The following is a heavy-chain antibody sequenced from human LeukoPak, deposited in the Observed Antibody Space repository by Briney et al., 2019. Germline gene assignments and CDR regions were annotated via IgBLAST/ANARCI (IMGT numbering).Heavy chain of an antibody. J-gene: IGHJ4*02. D-gene: IGHD6-19*01. V-gene: IGHV3-9*01. CDR1: GFTFDDYA. CDR3: AKDPRSTGWPTYYFDY. CDR2: ISWNSGSI. Sequence: PGRSLRFSCAASGFTFDDYAMHWVRQAPGKGLEWVSGISWNSGSIGYGDSVKGRFTISRDNAKNSLYLQMNSLRAEDTALYYCAKDPRSTGWPTYYFDYRGQGTLVTVSS.